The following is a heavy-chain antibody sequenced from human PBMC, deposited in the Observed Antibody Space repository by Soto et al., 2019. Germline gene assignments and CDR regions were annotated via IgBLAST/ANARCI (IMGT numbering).Heavy chain of an antibody. D-gene: IGHD1-26*01. Sequence: QVQLVQSGAEVKKPGASVKVSCKASGYTFTSYAMHWVRQAPGQRLEWMGWINAGNGNTKYSQKFRGRVTITRDTSGSTAYMELGSLRSEDTAVYYCARDLGVGAASDYWGQGTLVTVSS. CDR1: GYTFTSYA. J-gene: IGHJ4*02. CDR3: ARDLGVGAASDY. V-gene: IGHV1-3*01. CDR2: INAGNGNT.